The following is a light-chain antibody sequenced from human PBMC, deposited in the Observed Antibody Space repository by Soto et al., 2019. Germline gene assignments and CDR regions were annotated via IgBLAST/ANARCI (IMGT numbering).Light chain of an antibody. Sequence: QSALTQPASVSGSPGQSITISCTGTSSDVGGYDYVSWYQQHPVKAPKLMIYGVSNRPSGVSNRFSGSKSGNTASLTISGLQAEDEADYYCSSYTNSITHVFGGGTKLTVL. CDR2: GVS. V-gene: IGLV2-14*03. J-gene: IGLJ3*02. CDR3: SSYTNSITHV. CDR1: SSDVGGYDY.